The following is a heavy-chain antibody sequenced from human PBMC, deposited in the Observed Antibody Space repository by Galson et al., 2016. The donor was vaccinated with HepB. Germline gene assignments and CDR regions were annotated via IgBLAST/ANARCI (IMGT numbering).Heavy chain of an antibody. CDR3: ARLKDRNYYDSSGYPY. CDR2: IDPNDSDT. V-gene: IGHV5-51*01. Sequence: QSGAEVKKPGNSLKISCKGFGYSFSNYWIAWVRQMPGKGPEWMGVIDPNDSDTRYSPSFQGQITISADKSISTAYLQWSSLKASDTAMYYCARLKDRNYYDSSGYPYWGQGSPVTVSS. CDR1: GYSFSNYW. D-gene: IGHD3-22*01. J-gene: IGHJ4*02.